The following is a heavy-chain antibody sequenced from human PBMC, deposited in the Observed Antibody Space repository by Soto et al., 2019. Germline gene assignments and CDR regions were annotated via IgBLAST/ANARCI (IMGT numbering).Heavy chain of an antibody. CDR1: GFTFSNAW. CDR2: IKSKTDGGTT. V-gene: IGHV3-15*01. Sequence: GGSLRLSCAASGFTFSNAWMSWVRQAPGKGLEWVGRIKSKTDGGTTDYAAPVKGRFTISRDDSKNTLYLQMNSLKTEDTAVYCCTTDPQRSIAAALLADYGMDVWGQGTTVTVSS. J-gene: IGHJ6*02. CDR3: TTDPQRSIAAALLADYGMDV. D-gene: IGHD6-13*01.